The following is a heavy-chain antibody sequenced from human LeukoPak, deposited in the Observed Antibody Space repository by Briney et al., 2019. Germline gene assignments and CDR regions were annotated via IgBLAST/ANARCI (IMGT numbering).Heavy chain of an antibody. CDR1: GGSISSGTYS. J-gene: IGHJ4*02. D-gene: IGHD6-19*01. CDR2: IYHSGST. CDR3: ARDAYSSGWYHNFDY. Sequence: SETLSLTCTVSGGSISSGTYSWGWIRQPPGKGLEWIGSIYHSGSTYYNPSLKSRVTISEDTSKNQFSLKLSSVTAADTAVYYCARDAYSSGWYHNFDYWGQGTQVTVSS. V-gene: IGHV4-39*07.